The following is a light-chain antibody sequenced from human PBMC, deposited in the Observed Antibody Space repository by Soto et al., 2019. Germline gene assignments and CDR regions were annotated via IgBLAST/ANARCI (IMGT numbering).Light chain of an antibody. CDR1: SSDIGYTDF. V-gene: IGLV2-14*01. CDR2: DVT. CDR3: SSYTSSRTVV. Sequence: QSVLTQPASVSASPGQSITISCTGTSSDIGYTDFVSWFQQHPGKVPKLIIYDVTNRPSGISDRFSGSKSGSTASLTISGLQAEDEADYYCSSYTSSRTVVFGGGTKVTVL. J-gene: IGLJ2*01.